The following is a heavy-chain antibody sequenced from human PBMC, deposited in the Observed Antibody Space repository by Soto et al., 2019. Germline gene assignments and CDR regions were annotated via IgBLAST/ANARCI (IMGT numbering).Heavy chain of an antibody. CDR3: ARGGYCSGGSCYDDY. J-gene: IGHJ4*02. CDR1: GFTFSSYS. Sequence: EVQLVESGGGLVQPGGSLRLSCAASGFTFSSYSMNWVRQAPGKGLEWVSYISSSSSTIYYADSVKGRFPISRDNAKNSLYLQMNSLRAEDTAVYYCARGGYCSGGSCYDDYWGQGSLVTVSS. D-gene: IGHD2-15*01. CDR2: ISSSSSTI. V-gene: IGHV3-48*01.